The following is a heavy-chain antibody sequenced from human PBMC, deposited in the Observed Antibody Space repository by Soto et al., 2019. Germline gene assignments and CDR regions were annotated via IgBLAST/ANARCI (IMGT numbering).Heavy chain of an antibody. D-gene: IGHD1-20*01. CDR2: MNPNSGNT. CDR3: ARSGPNNPSAPFDH. Sequence: QVQLVQSGAEVKKPGASVKVSCKTSGYTFTNYTVNWVRQATGQGREWMGWMNPNSGNTDYTQKFQGIVTITGNTSITTANTEFNIVRCGQTSVYYAARSGPNNPSAPFDHWGQGTLVTVSS. CDR1: GYTFTNYT. V-gene: IGHV1-8*01. J-gene: IGHJ4*02.